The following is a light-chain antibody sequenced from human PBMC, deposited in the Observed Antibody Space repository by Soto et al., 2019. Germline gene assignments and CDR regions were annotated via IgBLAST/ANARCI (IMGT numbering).Light chain of an antibody. CDR2: EVS. CDR3: SSYTTTDPYG. J-gene: IGLJ1*01. V-gene: IGLV2-14*01. Sequence: QPVLTQPASVSGSPGQSITISCTGTSSDVGAYDFVSWYQQHPGKAPKYLIYEVSNRPSGVSDRFSGSKSGTTASLTISGLQAEDEADYYCSSYTTTDPYGFGTGTKLTVL. CDR1: SSDVGAYDF.